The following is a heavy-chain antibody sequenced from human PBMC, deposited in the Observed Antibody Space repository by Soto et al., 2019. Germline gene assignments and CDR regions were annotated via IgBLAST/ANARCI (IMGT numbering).Heavy chain of an antibody. CDR2: ISSSGTTI. CDR1: RLTFSDYY. J-gene: IGHJ4*02. V-gene: IGHV3-11*01. Sequence: GGSLRLSCAPSRLTFSDYYMSWLRQAQRKGLAWLSHISSSGTTIHYADPVKGRFTISRDNSKKSLFLQMKILRAEDTAVYYCVARIQLWNRVDFWGQGTLVTVSS. CDR3: VARIQLWNRVDF. D-gene: IGHD5-18*01.